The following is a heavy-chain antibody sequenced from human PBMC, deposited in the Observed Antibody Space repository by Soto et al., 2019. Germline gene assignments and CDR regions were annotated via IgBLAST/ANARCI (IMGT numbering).Heavy chain of an antibody. V-gene: IGHV4-39*01. Sequence: QLQLQESGPGLVKPSETLSLTCNASGASISSSPYAWGWIRQSAGKGLEWIGIIDYGGTIYYNPSLKSRITISLDTSKNQISLRLSSVTAADTAVYYCARHVHNQGYEYYFASWGQGTLVTVSS. D-gene: IGHD3-3*01. J-gene: IGHJ4*02. CDR3: ARHVHNQGYEYYFAS. CDR1: GASISSSPYA. CDR2: IDYGGTI.